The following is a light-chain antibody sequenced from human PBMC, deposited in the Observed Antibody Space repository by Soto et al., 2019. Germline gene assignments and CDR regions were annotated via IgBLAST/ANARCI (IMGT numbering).Light chain of an antibody. CDR2: DVT. Sequence: QSALTQPASVSGSPGQSITISCTGTSSDVGGYNYVSWYQQHPGKAPKLMIYDVTKRPSGVSDRFSGSKSGITASLTISGLQAEDEADYYCNSYTSDNTVVFGGGTKVTVL. J-gene: IGLJ2*01. CDR1: SSDVGGYNY. CDR3: NSYTSDNTVV. V-gene: IGLV2-14*01.